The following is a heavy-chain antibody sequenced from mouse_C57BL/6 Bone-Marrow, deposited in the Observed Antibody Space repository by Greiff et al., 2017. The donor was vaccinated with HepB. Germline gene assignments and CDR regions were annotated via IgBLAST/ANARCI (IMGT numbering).Heavy chain of an antibody. Sequence: EVQLVESGPGLVKPSQSLSLTCSVTGYSITSGYYWNWIRQFPGNKLEWMGYISYDGSNKDNPSLKNRISITRDTSKNQFFLKLNAVTTEDTATYYCARKAMVTTAWFAYWGQGTLVTVSA. CDR1: GYSITSGYY. V-gene: IGHV3-6*01. D-gene: IGHD2-2*01. CDR3: ARKAMVTTAWFAY. J-gene: IGHJ3*01. CDR2: ISYDGSN.